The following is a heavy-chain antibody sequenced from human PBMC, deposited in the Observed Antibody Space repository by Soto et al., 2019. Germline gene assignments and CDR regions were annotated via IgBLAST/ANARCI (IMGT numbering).Heavy chain of an antibody. Sequence: VQLQESGPGLVKPSQTLSLTCTVSGCSISSGDYYWSWIRQPPGKGLEWIGYIYYSGSTYYNPSLKSRVTISVDTSKNQFSLKLSSVTAADTAVYYCARVGGFGATTIDYWGQGTLVTVSS. CDR1: GCSISSGDYY. CDR3: ARVGGFGATTIDY. V-gene: IGHV4-30-4*01. D-gene: IGHD3-10*01. CDR2: IYYSGST. J-gene: IGHJ4*02.